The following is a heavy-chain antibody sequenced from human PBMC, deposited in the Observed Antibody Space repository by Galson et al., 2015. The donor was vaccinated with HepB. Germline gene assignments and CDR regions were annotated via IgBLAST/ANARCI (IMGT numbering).Heavy chain of an antibody. J-gene: IGHJ3*02. Sequence: SLRLSCAASAFTFSSYAMSWVRQAPGKGLEGVSAISVSGGNTYYADSVKGRFTISRDNSKNTLFLQMNSLRAEDTAVYYCAKTYCSGGSCLHDGFNIWGQGTMVTVSS. V-gene: IGHV3-23*01. CDR3: AKTYCSGGSCLHDGFNI. D-gene: IGHD2-15*01. CDR1: AFTFSSYA. CDR2: ISVSGGNT.